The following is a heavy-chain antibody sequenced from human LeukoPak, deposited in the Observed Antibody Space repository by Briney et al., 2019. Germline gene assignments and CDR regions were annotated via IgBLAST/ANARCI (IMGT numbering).Heavy chain of an antibody. CDR2: INGAGDNT. CDR1: GYTFSNHG. D-gene: IGHD4/OR15-4a*01. V-gene: IGHV3-23*01. J-gene: IGHJ4*02. CDR3: GCYLDY. Sequence: GGSLRLSCAASGYTFSNHGLTWVRQAPGKGLEWVSTINGAGDNTYYAETVKGRFTISRDNSKNTLYLQMHSLYYCAKVSVCYGCYLDYWGQGTLVTVS.